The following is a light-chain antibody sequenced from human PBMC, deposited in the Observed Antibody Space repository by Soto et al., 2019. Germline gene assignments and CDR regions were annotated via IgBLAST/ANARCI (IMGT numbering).Light chain of an antibody. CDR2: KAS. Sequence: DIQMTQSPSTLSASVGDRVTITCRASQSISTWLAWYQQKPGKAPNLLIYKASNLESGVPSRFSGSGSGKEFTLTISSLQPDDFATYYCQQYKTYPLTFGGGTTVEIK. CDR1: QSISTW. V-gene: IGKV1-5*03. J-gene: IGKJ4*01. CDR3: QQYKTYPLT.